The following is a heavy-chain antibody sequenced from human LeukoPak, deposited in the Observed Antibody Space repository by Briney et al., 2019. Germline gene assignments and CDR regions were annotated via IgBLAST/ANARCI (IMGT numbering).Heavy chain of an antibody. Sequence: SETPSLTCTVSGYSISSGYYWGWIRQPPGKGLEWIGSIYHSGSTYYNPSLKSRVTISVDTSKNQFSLKLSSVTAADTAVYYCASVAGPYYYYYYMDVWGKGTTVTVSS. V-gene: IGHV4-38-2*02. CDR3: ASVAGPYYYYYYMDV. CDR2: IYHSGST. J-gene: IGHJ6*03. D-gene: IGHD6-19*01. CDR1: GYSISSGYY.